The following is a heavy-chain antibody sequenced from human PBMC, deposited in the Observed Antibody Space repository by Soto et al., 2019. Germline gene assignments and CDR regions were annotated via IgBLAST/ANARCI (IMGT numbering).Heavy chain of an antibody. Sequence: HPGGSLRLSCAASGFVFGNSAMSWVRQAPGKGLEWVSAITTSATESNTFYADSVKGRFTISRDNSKNTLYLQMSSLRAEDTAVYYCARRQISPPTRGAASARGAMDVWGQGTTVTVSS. J-gene: IGHJ6*02. CDR2: ITTSATESNT. D-gene: IGHD6-13*01. V-gene: IGHV3-23*01. CDR1: GFVFGNSA. CDR3: ARRQISPPTRGAASARGAMDV.